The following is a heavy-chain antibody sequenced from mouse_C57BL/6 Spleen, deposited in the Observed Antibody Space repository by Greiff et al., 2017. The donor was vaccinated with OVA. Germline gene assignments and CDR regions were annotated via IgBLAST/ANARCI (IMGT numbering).Heavy chain of an antibody. CDR2: IDPSDSYT. CDR1: GYTFTSYW. D-gene: IGHD2-1*01. J-gene: IGHJ3*01. Sequence: QVHVKQSGAELVKPGASVKLSCKASGYTFTSYWMQWVKQRPGQGLEWIGEIDPSDSYTNYNQKFKGKATLTVDTSSSTAYMQLSSLTSEDSAVYYCARSGVMWFAYWGQGTLVTVSA. CDR3: ARSGVMWFAY. V-gene: IGHV1-50*01.